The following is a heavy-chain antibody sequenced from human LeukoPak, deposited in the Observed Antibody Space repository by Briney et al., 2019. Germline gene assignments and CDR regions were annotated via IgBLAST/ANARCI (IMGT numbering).Heavy chain of an antibody. CDR2: IKADGGEK. V-gene: IGHV3-7*01. D-gene: IGHD6-6*01. J-gene: IGHJ4*02. CDR3: ARGGAARPDF. CDR1: GFTFSTYW. Sequence: GGSLRLSCAASGFTFSTYWMNWFRQTPGKGLEWVAKIKADGGEKDHVASVKGRFTISRDNAKNSLYLQMNSLRVEDTAVNYCARGGAARPDFWGQGTLVTVSS.